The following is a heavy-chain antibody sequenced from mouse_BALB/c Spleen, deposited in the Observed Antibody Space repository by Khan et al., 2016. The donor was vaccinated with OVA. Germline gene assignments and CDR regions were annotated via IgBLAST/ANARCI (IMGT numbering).Heavy chain of an antibody. CDR2: INTYTGKP. Sequence: QIQLVQSGPELKKPGETVKLSCKASGYTFTNNGMNWVKQAPGKGLKWMAWINTYTGKPTYADDFKGRFAFSLETSASTAYLQINNLKNEDTATYVCARVGYNGTMDYWGQGTSVTVSS. CDR1: GYTFTNNG. J-gene: IGHJ4*01. CDR3: ARVGYNGTMDY. D-gene: IGHD2-14*01. V-gene: IGHV9-3-1*01.